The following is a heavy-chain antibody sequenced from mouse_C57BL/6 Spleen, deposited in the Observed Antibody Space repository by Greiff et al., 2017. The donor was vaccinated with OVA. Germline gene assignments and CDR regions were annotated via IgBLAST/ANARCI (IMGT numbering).Heavy chain of an antibody. CDR1: GYTFTSYW. J-gene: IGHJ1*03. D-gene: IGHD1-1*01. CDR2: INPSNGGT. CDR3: AKPPPGSSYWYVDV. V-gene: IGHV1-53*01. Sequence: VQLQQPGTELVKPGASVKLSCKASGYTFTSYWMHWVTQRPGQGLEWIGNINPSNGGTNYNEKFKSKATLTVDKSSSTAYMQLSSLTSEDSAVYECAKPPPGSSYWYVDVGGTGTTVTVSS.